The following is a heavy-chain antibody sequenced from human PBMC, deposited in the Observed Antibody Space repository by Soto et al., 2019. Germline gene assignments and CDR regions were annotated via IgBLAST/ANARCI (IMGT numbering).Heavy chain of an antibody. J-gene: IGHJ6*02. CDR3: ARLPLAYCGGDCYAYYYYGMDV. Sequence: PSETLSLTCTVSGGSISSSSYYWGWIRQPPGKGLEWIGSIYYSGSTYYNPSLKSRVTISVDTSKNQFSLKLSSVTAADTAVYYCARLPLAYCGGDCYAYYYYGMDVWGQGTTVTAP. V-gene: IGHV4-39*01. CDR1: GGSISSSSYY. CDR2: IYYSGST. D-gene: IGHD2-21*02.